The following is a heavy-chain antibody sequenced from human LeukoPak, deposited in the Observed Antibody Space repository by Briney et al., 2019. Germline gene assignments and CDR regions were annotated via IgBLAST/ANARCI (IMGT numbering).Heavy chain of an antibody. CDR3: ARDFFGTAAKNDAFDI. D-gene: IGHD2-2*01. CDR1: GFTVSSNY. Sequence: GGSLRLSCAASGFTVSSNYMSWVRQAPGKGLEWVSVIYSGGSTYYADSVKGRFTISRDNSKNTLYLQMNSLRAEDTAVYYCARDFFGTAAKNDAFDIWGQGTMVTVSS. V-gene: IGHV3-53*01. J-gene: IGHJ3*02. CDR2: IYSGGST.